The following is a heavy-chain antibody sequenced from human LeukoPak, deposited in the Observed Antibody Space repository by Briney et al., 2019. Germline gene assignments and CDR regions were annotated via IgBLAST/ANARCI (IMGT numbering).Heavy chain of an antibody. J-gene: IGHJ2*01. V-gene: IGHV1-8*01. CDR1: GYTFTSYD. Sequence: ASVKVSCKASGYTFTSYDINWVRQATGQGLEWMGWMNPNSGNTGYAQKFQGRVTMTRNTSISTAYMELSSLRSEDTAVYYCYYGDYSTRGSDLWGRGTLVTVSS. D-gene: IGHD4-17*01. CDR2: MNPNSGNT. CDR3: YYGDYSTRGSDL.